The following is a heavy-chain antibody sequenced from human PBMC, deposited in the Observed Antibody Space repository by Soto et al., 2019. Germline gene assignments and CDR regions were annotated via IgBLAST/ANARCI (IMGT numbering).Heavy chain of an antibody. V-gene: IGHV3-23*01. CDR2: ISGSGGST. Sequence: EVQLLESGGGLVQPGGSLRLSCAASGFTFSSYAMSWVRQAPGKGLEWVSAISGSGGSTYYADSVKGRFTISRDNSKNTLYLQLNSLRAEDTAVYYCAKFAKTVDYGDYQYFQHWGQGTLVTVSS. J-gene: IGHJ1*01. CDR3: AKFAKTVDYGDYQYFQH. D-gene: IGHD4-17*01. CDR1: GFTFSSYA.